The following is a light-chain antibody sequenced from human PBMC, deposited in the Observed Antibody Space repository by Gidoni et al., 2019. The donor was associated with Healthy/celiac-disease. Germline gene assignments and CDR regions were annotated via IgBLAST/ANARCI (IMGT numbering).Light chain of an antibody. CDR2: AAS. Sequence: DIQMTQSPSSLSASVGDRVSITCRASQSIRSYLNWYQQKPGKAPKLLIYAASSLQSGVPSRFSGSGSGTEFTLTISSRQPEDFGTYYCQQTYSTPYTFGQGTKLEIK. V-gene: IGKV1-39*01. J-gene: IGKJ2*01. CDR1: QSIRSY. CDR3: QQTYSTPYT.